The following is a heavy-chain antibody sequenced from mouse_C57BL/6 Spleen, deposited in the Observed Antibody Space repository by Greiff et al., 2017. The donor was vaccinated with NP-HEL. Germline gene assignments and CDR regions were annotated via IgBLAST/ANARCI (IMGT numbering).Heavy chain of an antibody. Sequence: QVQLKESGAELARPGASVKLSCKASGYTFTSYGISWVKQRTGQGLEWIGEIYPRSGNTYYNEKFKGKATLTADKSSSTAYMELRSLTSESSAVYFSARDQPGSVIYYYGGSAYWGQGTLVTVSA. CDR2: IYPRSGNT. CDR1: GYTFTSYG. V-gene: IGHV1-81*01. D-gene: IGHD1-1*01. CDR3: ARDQPGSVIYYYGGSAY. J-gene: IGHJ3*01.